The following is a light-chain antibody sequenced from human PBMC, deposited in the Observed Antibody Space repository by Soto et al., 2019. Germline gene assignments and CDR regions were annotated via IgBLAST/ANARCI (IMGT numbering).Light chain of an antibody. V-gene: IGKV3-20*01. J-gene: IGKJ1*01. CDR3: QQDGTSPRT. CDR1: QSIFSNY. CDR2: GAS. Sequence: EVMLTQSPGTLSLSPGERATLSCRASQSIFSNYLAWYQQKSGQAPRLLIYGASNRATGIPDRFSGSGSGTAFTLTIGRLEPEDFAVYYCQQDGTSPRTLGQGTKVEFK.